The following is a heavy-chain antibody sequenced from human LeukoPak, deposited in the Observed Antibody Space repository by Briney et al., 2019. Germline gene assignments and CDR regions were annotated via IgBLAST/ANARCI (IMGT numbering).Heavy chain of an antibody. Sequence: GSSVKVSCKASGGTFSSYAISWVRQAPGQGLEWMGGIIPIFGTANYAQKFQGRVTITADKSTSTAYMELSSLRSEDTAVYYCARVRYNWNDQRYAFDIWGQGTMVTVSS. V-gene: IGHV1-69*06. D-gene: IGHD1-1*01. J-gene: IGHJ3*02. CDR3: ARVRYNWNDQRYAFDI. CDR1: GGTFSSYA. CDR2: IIPIFGTA.